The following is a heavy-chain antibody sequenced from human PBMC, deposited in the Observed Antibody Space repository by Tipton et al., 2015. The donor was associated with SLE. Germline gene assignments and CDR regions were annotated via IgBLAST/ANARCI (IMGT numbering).Heavy chain of an antibody. J-gene: IGHJ4*02. CDR2: IYTSGST. CDR3: ARDSSSWGFDY. D-gene: IGHD6-6*01. V-gene: IGHV4-61*02. Sequence: LRLSCTVSGGSISSSSYYWSWIRQPPGKGLEWIGGIYTSGSTNYNPTLKSRVTISVDTSKNQFSLKLSSVTAADTAVYYCARDSSSWGFDYWGQGTLVTVSS. CDR1: GGSISSSSYY.